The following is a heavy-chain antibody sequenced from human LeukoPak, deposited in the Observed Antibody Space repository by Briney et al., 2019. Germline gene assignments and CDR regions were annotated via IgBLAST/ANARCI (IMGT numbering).Heavy chain of an antibody. J-gene: IGHJ5*02. CDR1: GFAFSRYL. CDR3: ASEYCSSTSCYSTGWFDP. CDR2: ISSSSSYI. V-gene: IGHV3-21*01. Sequence: GGSLRLSCAASGFAFSRYLMNWVRQAPGKGLEWVSSISSSSSYIYYADSVKGRFTISRDNAKNSLYLQMNSLRAEDTAVYYCASEYCSSTSCYSTGWFDPWGQGTLVTVSS. D-gene: IGHD2-2*02.